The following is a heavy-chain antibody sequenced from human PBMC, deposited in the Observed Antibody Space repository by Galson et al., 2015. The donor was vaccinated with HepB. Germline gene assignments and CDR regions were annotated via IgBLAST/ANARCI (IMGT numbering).Heavy chain of an antibody. CDR3: ARPTRNWNYVLDY. CDR1: GFTFSSYG. J-gene: IGHJ4*02. V-gene: IGHV3-33*01. CDR2: IWYDGSNK. Sequence: SLRLSCAASGFTFSSYGMHWVRQAPGKGLEWAAVIWYDGSNKYYADSVKGRFTISRDNSKNTLYLQMNSLRAEDTAVYYCARPTRNWNYVLDYWGQGTLVTVSS. D-gene: IGHD1-7*01.